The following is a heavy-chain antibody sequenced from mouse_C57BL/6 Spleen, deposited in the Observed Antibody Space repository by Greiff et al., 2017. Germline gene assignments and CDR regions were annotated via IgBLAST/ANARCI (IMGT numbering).Heavy chain of an antibody. Sequence: LMESGAELARPGASVKMSCKASGYTFTSYTMHWVKQRPGQGLEWIGYINPSSGYTKYNQKFKDKATLTADKSSSTAYMQLSSLTSEDSAVYYCARCELGRGTNYFDYWGQGTTLTVSS. CDR3: ARCELGRGTNYFDY. CDR1: GYTFTSYT. CDR2: INPSSGYT. D-gene: IGHD4-1*01. J-gene: IGHJ2*01. V-gene: IGHV1-4*01.